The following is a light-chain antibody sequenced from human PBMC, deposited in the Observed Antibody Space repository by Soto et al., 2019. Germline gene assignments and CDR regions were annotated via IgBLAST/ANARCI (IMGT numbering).Light chain of an antibody. CDR1: QSIRTS. Sequence: MVMTQSPATLSVYQGERATLSCRASQSIRTSLAWYQQKPGQAPRLVIFDASNRANGVPARFGGSGSGTDFTLTINSLEPEDFAVYYCQQRNVWPPITFGQGTRLEIK. J-gene: IGKJ5*01. CDR3: QQRNVWPPIT. CDR2: DAS. V-gene: IGKV3-11*01.